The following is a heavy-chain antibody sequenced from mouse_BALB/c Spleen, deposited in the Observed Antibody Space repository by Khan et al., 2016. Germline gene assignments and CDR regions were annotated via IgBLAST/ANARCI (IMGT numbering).Heavy chain of an antibody. CDR1: GYSITSGYS. V-gene: IGHV3-1*02. CDR3: ARDYYGWVAY. Sequence: EVQLQESGPDLVKPSQSLSLTCTVTGYSITSGYSCHWIRQFPGNKLEWMGYIHYSGSTNYNPSLKSRISITRDTSKNHFFLQLNSVTTEDTATYYCARDYYGWVAYWGQGTLVTVSA. D-gene: IGHD1-1*01. CDR2: IHYSGST. J-gene: IGHJ3*01.